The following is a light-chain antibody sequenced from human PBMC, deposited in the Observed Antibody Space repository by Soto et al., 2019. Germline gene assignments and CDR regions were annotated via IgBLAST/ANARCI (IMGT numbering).Light chain of an antibody. V-gene: IGLV2-11*01. CDR1: SSDV. CDR3: CSSAGGFTWV. CDR2: YVS. J-gene: IGLJ3*02. Sequence: QSVLTQPRSVSGSPGQSVTISCTGTSSDVVSWYQQHPGKAPKLIIYYVSQRPSGVPERFSGSKSGNTASLTISGLQAEDEADYYCCSSAGGFTWVFGGGTKLTVL.